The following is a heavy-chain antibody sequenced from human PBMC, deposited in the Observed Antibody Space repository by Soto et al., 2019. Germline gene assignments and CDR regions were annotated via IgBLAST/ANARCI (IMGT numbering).Heavy chain of an antibody. D-gene: IGHD2-8*01. CDR3: ARLGLMVYAIDGWFDP. V-gene: IGHV4-59*01. J-gene: IGHJ5*02. CDR1: GGSISSYY. Sequence: SETLSLTCPVSGGSISSYYWSWIRQPPGKGLEWIGYIYYSGSTNYNPSLKSRVTISVDTSKNQFSLKLSSVTAADTAVYYCARLGLMVYAIDGWFDPWGQGTLVTVSS. CDR2: IYYSGST.